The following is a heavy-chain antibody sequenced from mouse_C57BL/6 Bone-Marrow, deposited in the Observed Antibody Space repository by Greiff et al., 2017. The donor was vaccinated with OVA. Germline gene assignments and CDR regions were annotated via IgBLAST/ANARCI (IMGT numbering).Heavy chain of an antibody. CDR1: GFTFSSYG. J-gene: IGHJ4*01. CDR2: ISSGGSYT. D-gene: IGHD1-1*01. V-gene: IGHV5-6*01. CDR3: ARHPLRGVDY. Sequence: EVKLVESGGDLVKPGGSLKLSCAASGFTFSSYGMSWVRQTPDKRLEWVATISSGGSYTYYPDSVKGRFTISRDNAKNTLYLQMSSLKSEDTAMYYCARHPLRGVDYWGQGTSVTVSS.